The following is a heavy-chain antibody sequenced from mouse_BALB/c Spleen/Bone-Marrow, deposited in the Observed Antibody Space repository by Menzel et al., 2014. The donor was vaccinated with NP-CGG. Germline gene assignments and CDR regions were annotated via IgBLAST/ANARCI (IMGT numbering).Heavy chain of an antibody. CDR1: GFNIKDTY. V-gene: IGHV14-3*02. CDR3: ASCYYGSSSFAY. CDR2: IGPANGNT. J-gene: IGHJ3*01. D-gene: IGHD1-1*01. Sequence: VQLQQSGAELVKPGASVKLSCTASGFNIKDTYMHWVKQRPEQGLEWIGRIGPANGNTKYDPKFQGKATITADTSSNTAYLQLSSLTSEDTAVYYCASCYYGSSSFAYWGQGTLVTVSA.